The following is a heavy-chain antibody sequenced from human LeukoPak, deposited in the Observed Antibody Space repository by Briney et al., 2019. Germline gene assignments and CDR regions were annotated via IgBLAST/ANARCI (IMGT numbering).Heavy chain of an antibody. J-gene: IGHJ6*02. CDR2: ISSSSSYI. CDR1: GFTFSSYS. V-gene: IGHV3-21*01. Sequence: GGSLRLSCAASGFTFSSYSMNWVRQAPGKGLEWVSSISSSSSYIYYADSVKGRFTISRDNAKNSLYLQMNNLRAEDTAVYYCARGPRAIFGVVIPYYYGMDVWGQGTTVTVSS. CDR3: ARGPRAIFGVVIPYYYGMDV. D-gene: IGHD3-3*01.